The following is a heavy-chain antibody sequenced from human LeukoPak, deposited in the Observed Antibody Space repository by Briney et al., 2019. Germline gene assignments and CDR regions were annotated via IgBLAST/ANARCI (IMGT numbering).Heavy chain of an antibody. D-gene: IGHD3-22*01. J-gene: IGHJ4*02. V-gene: IGHV3-21*01. CDR1: GFTFSSYS. CDR2: ISGRSSYI. CDR3: ARADYDYDSSGYEIDY. Sequence: GGSLRLSCAASGFTFSSYSMNWVRQAPEKGLEWVSSISGRSSYIYYADSVKGRFTISRDNARNSLYLQMDSLRAEDTAVYYCARADYDYDSSGYEIDYWGQGTLVTVSS.